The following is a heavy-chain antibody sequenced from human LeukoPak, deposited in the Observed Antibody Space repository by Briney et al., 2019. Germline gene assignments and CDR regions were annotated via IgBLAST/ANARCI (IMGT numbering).Heavy chain of an antibody. Sequence: GGSLRLSCAASGFTFSPYEMNWVRQAPGKGLEWVSYISSTGGTIYYADSVKGRFTVSRDNAKNSLYLQMNSLRVEDTAVYYCARGGCDYGDDASRFICPHPPEYYYYYMDVWGKGTTVTISS. J-gene: IGHJ6*03. CDR1: GFTFSPYE. CDR2: ISSTGGTI. V-gene: IGHV3-48*03. CDR3: ARGGCDYGDDASRFICPHPPEYYYYYMDV. D-gene: IGHD4-17*01.